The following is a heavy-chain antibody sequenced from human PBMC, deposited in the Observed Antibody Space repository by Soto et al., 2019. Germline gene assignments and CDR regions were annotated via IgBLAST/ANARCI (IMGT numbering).Heavy chain of an antibody. J-gene: IGHJ6*03. CDR3: AKGDAYYYYYMDV. CDR2: ISYDGTNK. CDR1: GFTFSLYG. Sequence: ESGGGVVQPGRSLRLSCAASGFTFSLYGMHWVRQAPGKGLEWVAVISYDGTNKYYADSVKGRFTISRDNSKNTLYLQMNSLRPEDTALYYCAKGDAYYYYYMDVWGKGTTVTVSS. V-gene: IGHV3-30*18.